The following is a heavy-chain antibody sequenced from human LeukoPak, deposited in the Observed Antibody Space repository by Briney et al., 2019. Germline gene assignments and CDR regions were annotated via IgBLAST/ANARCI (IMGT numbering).Heavy chain of an antibody. CDR1: GFTFSSCT. Sequence: GGSLRLSCAASGFTFSSCTMNWVRQAPGKGLEWVSAISASGGTTYYADSVKGHFTISRDNSKNTLYLQMNSLSAEDTAVYYCAKTSLSDPSGHYYYMDVWGKGTTVTVSS. CDR3: AKTSLSDPSGHYYYMDV. V-gene: IGHV3-23*01. CDR2: ISASGGTT. D-gene: IGHD3-3*01. J-gene: IGHJ6*03.